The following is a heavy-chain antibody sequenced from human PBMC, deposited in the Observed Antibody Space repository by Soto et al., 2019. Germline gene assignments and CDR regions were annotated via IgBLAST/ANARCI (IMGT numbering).Heavy chain of an antibody. CDR2: ISAYNGNT. CDR3: ARDIYGDTASSSSAFDY. Sequence: QVQLVQSGAEVKKPGASVKVSCKASGYTFTSYGISWLRQAPGQGLEWMGWISAYNGNTNYAQKLQGRVTMTTDTSTSTSYMELRSLRSDDPAVYYCARDIYGDTASSSSAFDYWGQGTLVTVSS. J-gene: IGHJ4*02. CDR1: GYTFTSYG. D-gene: IGHD6-6*01. V-gene: IGHV1-18*01.